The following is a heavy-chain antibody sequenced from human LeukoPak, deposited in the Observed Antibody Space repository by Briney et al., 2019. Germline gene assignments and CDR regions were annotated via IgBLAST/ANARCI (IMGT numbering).Heavy chain of an antibody. Sequence: SVKVSCKASGGTFNNYAISWVRQAPGQGLEWMGRIIPLLGITHDAQKFQGRVTITADRSTSTVYLELSSLKSEDSAVYYCARETTLSPYYFDYWGQGTLVIVSS. CDR3: ARETTLSPYYFDY. CDR1: GGTFNNYA. D-gene: IGHD4-11*01. CDR2: IIPLLGIT. V-gene: IGHV1-69*04. J-gene: IGHJ4*02.